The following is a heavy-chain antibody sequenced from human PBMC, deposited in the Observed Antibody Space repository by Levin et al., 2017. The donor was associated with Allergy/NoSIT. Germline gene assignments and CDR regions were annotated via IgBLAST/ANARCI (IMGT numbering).Heavy chain of an antibody. V-gene: IGHV3-30-3*01. J-gene: IGHJ5*02. Sequence: GGSLRLSCAASGFTFSSYAMHWVRQAPGKGLEWVAVISYDGSNKYYADSVKGRFTISRDNSKNTLYLQMNSLRAEDTAVYYCARDSLSDYDSSGYYGHNWFDPWGQGTLVTVSS. CDR3: ARDSLSDYDSSGYYGHNWFDP. CDR1: GFTFSSYA. CDR2: ISYDGSNK. D-gene: IGHD3-22*01.